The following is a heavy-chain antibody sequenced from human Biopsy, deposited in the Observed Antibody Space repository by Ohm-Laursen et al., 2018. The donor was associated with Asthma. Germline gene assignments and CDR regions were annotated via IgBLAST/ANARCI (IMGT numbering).Heavy chain of an antibody. V-gene: IGHV3-7*01. J-gene: IGHJ1*01. D-gene: IGHD3-3*02. CDR1: GFTFGDYW. Sequence: SLRLSCTASGFTFGDYWMSWVRQVPGRGLEWVANIKHDGSENNHVDSLKGRFTISRDNAKNSLYLQMNSLRAEDTAVYYCAGTFHFWSPYHAEHYQLWGQGTLVTVSS. CDR3: AGTFHFWSPYHAEHYQL. CDR2: IKHDGSEN.